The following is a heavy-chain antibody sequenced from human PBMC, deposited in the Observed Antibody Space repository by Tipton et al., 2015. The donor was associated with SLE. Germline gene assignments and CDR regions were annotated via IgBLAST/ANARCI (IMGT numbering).Heavy chain of an antibody. J-gene: IGHJ4*02. V-gene: IGHV3-21*01. CDR1: GFIFSDYS. CDR2: ISSSSRYI. D-gene: IGHD2-15*01. Sequence: SLRLSCAASGFIFSDYSMNWVRQAPGKGLEWVSTISSSSRYIYHADSVKGRFTISRDNAKKSLYLQMNSLRVEDTGVYYCARDAGSGPIYFDDWGQGTLVTVSS. CDR3: ARDAGSGPIYFDD.